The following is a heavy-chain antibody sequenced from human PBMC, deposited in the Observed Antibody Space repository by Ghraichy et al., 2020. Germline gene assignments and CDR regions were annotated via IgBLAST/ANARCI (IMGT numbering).Heavy chain of an antibody. CDR1: GGSINRGNYY. V-gene: IGHV4-31*03. D-gene: IGHD2-21*01. CDR2: ISHSGSA. J-gene: IGHJ4*02. Sequence: LSLTCQVSGGSINRGNYYWSWIRQPPGKGLEWMGYISHSGSAYYNPSLKSRVTMSADTSKNLFTLNLTSVTAADTAIYYCARDAAYGHLDNWGQGTLVAVSS. CDR3: ARDAAYGHLDN.